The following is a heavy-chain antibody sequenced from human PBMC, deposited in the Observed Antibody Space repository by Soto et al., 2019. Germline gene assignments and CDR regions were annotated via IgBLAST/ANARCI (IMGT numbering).Heavy chain of an antibody. V-gene: IGHV3-74*03. D-gene: IGHD1-26*01. CDR2: INSDGSDT. Sequence: PGGSLRLSCAASGFTFSRYWMHWVRQAPGKGLVWVSHINSDGSDTSYADSVKGRFTISRDNAKNTLYLQMDSLRADDTATYYSVRDDFGLGIDYWGLGTLVTSPQ. CDR1: GFTFSRYW. J-gene: IGHJ4*02. CDR3: VRDDFGLGIDY.